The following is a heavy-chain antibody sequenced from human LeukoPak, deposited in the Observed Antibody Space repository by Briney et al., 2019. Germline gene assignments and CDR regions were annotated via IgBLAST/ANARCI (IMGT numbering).Heavy chain of an antibody. CDR1: GFTFSSYA. J-gene: IGHJ4*02. V-gene: IGHV3-23*01. Sequence: PGGSLRLSCAASGFTFSSYAMSWVRQAPGKGLEWVSAISGSGGSTYYADSVKGRFTISRDNAKNSLYLQMNSLRAEDTAIYYCTRVGYTDEGIDYWGQGTLVTVSS. CDR2: ISGSGGST. CDR3: TRVGYTDEGIDY. D-gene: IGHD5-24*01.